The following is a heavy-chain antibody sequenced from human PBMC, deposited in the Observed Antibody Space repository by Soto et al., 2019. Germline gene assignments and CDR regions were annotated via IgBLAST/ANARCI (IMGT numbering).Heavy chain of an antibody. CDR2: INPYSGGA. J-gene: IGHJ5*02. V-gene: IGHV1-2*02. Sequence: XSVNVSYQASVYTFTRYFIHWVRQAPGQGLEWMGWINPYSGGADYAQSFQGRVTMTRDTSISTVYMELSRLRFDDTAVYYCARVIRGAYYNSPLDTWGQGTVVTVSS. CDR1: VYTFTRYF. D-gene: IGHD3-10*01. CDR3: ARVIRGAYYNSPLDT.